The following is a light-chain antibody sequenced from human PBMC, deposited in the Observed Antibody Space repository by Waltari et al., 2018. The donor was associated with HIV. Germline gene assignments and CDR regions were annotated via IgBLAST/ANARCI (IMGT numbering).Light chain of an antibody. CDR3: QSFDSTNQV. CDR2: EDK. V-gene: IGLV6-57*01. J-gene: IGLJ3*02. Sequence: FMLTQPHSVSESPGKTVTISCTRSSGNIASDYVQWYQQRPGSSPTTVIYEDKHRPSGVPDRFSGSIDSPSNSASLTISGLKTEDEADYYCQSFDSTNQVFGGGTKLTVL. CDR1: SGNIASDY.